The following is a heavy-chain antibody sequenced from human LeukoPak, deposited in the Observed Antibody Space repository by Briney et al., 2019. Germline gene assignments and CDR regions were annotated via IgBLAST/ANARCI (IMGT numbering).Heavy chain of an antibody. CDR1: GYTFTGYY. CDR3: ARDGRELLTDYYYYYMDV. J-gene: IGHJ6*03. Sequence: GASVKVSCKASGYTFTGYYMHWVRQAPGQGLEWMGWINPNSGGTNYAQKFQGRVTMTRDTSISTAYMELSRLRSDDTAVYYCARDGRELLTDYYYYYMDVWGKGTTVTISS. CDR2: INPNSGGT. D-gene: IGHD1-26*01. V-gene: IGHV1-2*02.